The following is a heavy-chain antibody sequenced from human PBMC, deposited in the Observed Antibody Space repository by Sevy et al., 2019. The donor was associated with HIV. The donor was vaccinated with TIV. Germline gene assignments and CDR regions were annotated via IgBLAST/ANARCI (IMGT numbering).Heavy chain of an antibody. V-gene: IGHV7-4-1*02. D-gene: IGHD2-15*01. Sequence: TSVKVSCKASGYTFTSYAMNWVRQAPGQGLEWMGWINTNTGNPTYAQGFTGRFVFSLDTSVSTADLQISSLKAEDTAVYYCGRVGSREFDYWGQGTLVTVSS. CDR1: GYTFTSYA. CDR3: GRVGSREFDY. J-gene: IGHJ4*02. CDR2: INTNTGNP.